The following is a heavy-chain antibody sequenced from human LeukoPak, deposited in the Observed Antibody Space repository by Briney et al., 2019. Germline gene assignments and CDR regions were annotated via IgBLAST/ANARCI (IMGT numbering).Heavy chain of an antibody. J-gene: IGHJ4*02. CDR2: ISGSAISGSGGRT. D-gene: IGHD2-2*01. CDR3: AKEALKAAILGYYFDY. Sequence: GGSLRLSCAASGFTFSSYAMSWVRQAPGKGLERVSAISGSAISGSGGRTYYADSVKGRFTISRDNSKNTLYLQMNSLRAEDSAVYYCAKEALKAAILGYYFDYWGQGTLVTVSS. CDR1: GFTFSSYA. V-gene: IGHV3-23*01.